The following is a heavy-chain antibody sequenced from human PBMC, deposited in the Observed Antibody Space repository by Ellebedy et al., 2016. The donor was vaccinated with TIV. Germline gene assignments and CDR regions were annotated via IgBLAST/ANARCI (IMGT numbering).Heavy chain of an antibody. CDR2: IIPIFGTA. CDR1: GGTFSSYA. J-gene: IGHJ6*02. V-gene: IGHV1-69*13. CDR3: ARRDYYYYGMDV. Sequence: AASVKVSCKASGGTFSSYAISWVRQAPGQGLEWMGGIIPIFGTANYAQKFQGRVTITADESTSTAYMELSSLRSEDTAVYYCARRDYYYYGMDVWGQGTTVTVSS.